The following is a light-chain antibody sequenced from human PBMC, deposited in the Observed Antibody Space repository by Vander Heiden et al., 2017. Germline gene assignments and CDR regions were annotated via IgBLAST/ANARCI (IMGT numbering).Light chain of an antibody. CDR3: AAWDDSLDGSWM. CDR1: SSNIRSNT. J-gene: IGLJ3*02. Sequence: QSVLTQPPSAPGTPGQRLPISCSGSSSNIRSNTGNWYQQLPGTAPSLLVYSNNRRHSRVTDRLTVSQSGASASMAISRLRTERKADNYCAAWDDSLDGSWMFGEGTKLTVL. V-gene: IGLV1-44*01. CDR2: SNN.